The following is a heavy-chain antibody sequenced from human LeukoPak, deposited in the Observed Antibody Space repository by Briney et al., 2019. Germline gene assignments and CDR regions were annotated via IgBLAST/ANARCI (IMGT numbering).Heavy chain of an antibody. D-gene: IGHD2-2*01. CDR3: ARGHCSSTSCYGRGYYYYMDV. Sequence: AASVKVSCKASGYTFTSYYMHWVRQAPGQGREWMGIVNPSGGSTSYAQKFQGRVTMTRDTSTSTVYMELSSLRSEDTAVYYCARGHCSSTSCYGRGYYYYMDVWGKGTTVTVSS. V-gene: IGHV1-46*03. J-gene: IGHJ6*03. CDR2: VNPSGGST. CDR1: GYTFTSYY.